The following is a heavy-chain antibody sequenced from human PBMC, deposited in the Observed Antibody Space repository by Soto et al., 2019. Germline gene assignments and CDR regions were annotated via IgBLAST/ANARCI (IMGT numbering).Heavy chain of an antibody. Sequence: QVQLQESGPGLVKPSETLSLTCTGSGGSISSYYWSWIRQPPGKGLEWMGYIYYSGSTNYNPSLKSRVTISVDTSKNQFSLKLSSVTAADTAVYYCARPVHYGDDFDYWGQGTLVTVSS. J-gene: IGHJ4*02. CDR2: IYYSGST. CDR3: ARPVHYGDDFDY. CDR1: GGSISSYY. D-gene: IGHD4-17*01. V-gene: IGHV4-59*08.